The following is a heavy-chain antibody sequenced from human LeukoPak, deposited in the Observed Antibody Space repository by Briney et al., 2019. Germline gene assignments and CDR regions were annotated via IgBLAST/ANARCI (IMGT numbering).Heavy chain of an antibody. J-gene: IGHJ3*02. CDR1: GFTFRSYA. CDR3: AKDSAWFGELLFDAFDI. V-gene: IGHV3-23*01. CDR2: ISYSGDST. D-gene: IGHD3-10*01. Sequence: GGSLRLSCAASGFTFRSYAMYWVRQAPGKGLEWVSVISYSGDSTYYVDSVKGRFTISRDNSKNTQYLQMNSLRAEDTAVYYCAKDSAWFGELLFDAFDIWGQGTTVTVSA.